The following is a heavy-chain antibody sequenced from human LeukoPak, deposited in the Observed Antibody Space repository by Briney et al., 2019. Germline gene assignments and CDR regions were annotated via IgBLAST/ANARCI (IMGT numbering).Heavy chain of an antibody. D-gene: IGHD3-10*01. V-gene: IGHV3-20*04. CDR2: INWNGGST. CDR3: ARGSSGSGSSSYYYYYYYMDV. CDR1: GFTFDDYG. J-gene: IGHJ6*03. Sequence: GGSLRLSCAASGFTFDDYGMSWVRQAPGKGLKWVSGINWNGGSTGYADSVKGRFTISRDSAKNSLYLQMNSLRAEDTALYYCARGSSGSGSSSYYYYYYYMDVWGKGTTVTVSS.